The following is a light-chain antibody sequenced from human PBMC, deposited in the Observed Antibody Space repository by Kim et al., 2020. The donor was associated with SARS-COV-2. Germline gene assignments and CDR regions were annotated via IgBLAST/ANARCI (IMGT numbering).Light chain of an antibody. J-gene: IGKJ3*01. CDR2: DAS. V-gene: IGKV3-15*01. CDR3: QQCHDWPLA. CDR1: RSVSSN. Sequence: VSPVQPAARAFRASRSVSSNLVWYQQKPGQVPRLLISDASTRATGIPARFSGSGSGTEFTLTISSLQSEDFAVYYCQQCHDWPLAFGPGTKVDIK.